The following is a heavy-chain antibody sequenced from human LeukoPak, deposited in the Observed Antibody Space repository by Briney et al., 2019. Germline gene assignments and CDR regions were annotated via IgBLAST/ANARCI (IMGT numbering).Heavy chain of an antibody. D-gene: IGHD4-11*01. CDR3: AKSYFDYSTYYSYYFNL. CDR1: GGSISNAY. V-gene: IGHV4-4*09. CDR2: IYPSGST. J-gene: IGHJ4*02. Sequence: SETLSLTCTVSGGSISNAYWSWIRQPPGRGLEWIGYIYPSGSTNYHPSLMSRVTISVDTSKNHFALNLSSVTAADTAVYYCAKSYFDYSTYYSYYFNLWGQGALVTVSS.